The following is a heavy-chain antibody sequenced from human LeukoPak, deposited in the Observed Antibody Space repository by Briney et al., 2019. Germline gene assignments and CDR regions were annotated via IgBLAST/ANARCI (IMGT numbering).Heavy chain of an antibody. CDR2: INNDGSTT. CDR3: ILVGVTKQPPDY. V-gene: IGHV3-74*01. Sequence: GRSLRLSCAASGFTFSSYWMHWVRQAPGKGLMWVSRINNDGSTTNYADSVKGRFTISRDNAKSTLHLQMNSLRADDTAVYYCILVGVTKQPPDYWGQGTLVTVSS. D-gene: IGHD1-26*01. CDR1: GFTFSSYW. J-gene: IGHJ4*02.